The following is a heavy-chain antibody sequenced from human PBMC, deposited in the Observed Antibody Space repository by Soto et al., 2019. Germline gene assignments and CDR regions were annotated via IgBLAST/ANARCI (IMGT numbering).Heavy chain of an antibody. D-gene: IGHD3-9*01. V-gene: IGHV3-23*01. CDR2: QNSGGGTT. CDR3: ARTIILYYFDS. J-gene: IGHJ4*02. Sequence: EVQLLESGGGLVQPGGSLRLSCVASGFNIDNNAMTWVRQAPGKGLEWVSLQNSGGGTTYYADSVKGRVTISTDNSKNTLYLQINSLRAEDTAVYYCARTIILYYFDSWGQGTLVTVSS. CDR1: GFNIDNNA.